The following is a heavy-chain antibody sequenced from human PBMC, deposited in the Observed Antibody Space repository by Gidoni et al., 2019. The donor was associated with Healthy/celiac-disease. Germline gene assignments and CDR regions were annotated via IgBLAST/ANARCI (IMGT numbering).Heavy chain of an antibody. J-gene: IGHJ4*02. CDR3: ARGLEWELLGY. CDR1: GFTFSSYA. CDR2: ISYDGSNK. Sequence: QVQLVESGGGVVQPGRSLRLSCAASGFTFSSYAMHWVRQAPGKGLEWVAVISYDGSNKYYADSVKGRFTISRDNSKNTLYLQMNSLRAEDTAVYYCARGLEWELLGYWGQGTLVTVSS. D-gene: IGHD1-26*01. V-gene: IGHV3-30-3*01.